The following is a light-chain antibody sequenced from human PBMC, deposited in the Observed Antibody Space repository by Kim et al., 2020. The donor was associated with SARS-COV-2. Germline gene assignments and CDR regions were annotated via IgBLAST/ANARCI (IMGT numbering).Light chain of an antibody. CDR2: EAS. V-gene: IGKV1-5*03. Sequence: DIQMTQFPSTLAASVGDRVTITCRASQNIAGFLAWYQHKPGKAPKLLVYEASTLEAGVPSRFSGSGSETEFILTIASLQPDDFATYYCQHYRMYQYTFGQGTKLEI. CDR1: QNIAGF. CDR3: QHYRMYQYT. J-gene: IGKJ2*01.